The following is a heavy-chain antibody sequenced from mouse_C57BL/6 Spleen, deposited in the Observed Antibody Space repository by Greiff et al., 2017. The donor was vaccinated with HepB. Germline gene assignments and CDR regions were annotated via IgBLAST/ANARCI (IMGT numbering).Heavy chain of an antibody. V-gene: IGHV1-26*01. Sequence: EVQLQQSGPELVKPGASVKISCKASGYTFTDYYMNWVKQSHGKSLEWIGDINPNNGGTSYNQKFKGKATLTVDKSSSTAYMELRSRTSEDSAVYYCARGAMDYWGQGTSVTVSA. CDR3: ARGAMDY. J-gene: IGHJ4*01. CDR1: GYTFTDYY. CDR2: INPNNGGT.